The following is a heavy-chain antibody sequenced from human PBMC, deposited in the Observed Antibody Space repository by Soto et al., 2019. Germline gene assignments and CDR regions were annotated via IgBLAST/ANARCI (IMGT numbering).Heavy chain of an antibody. V-gene: IGHV1-24*01. Sequence: ASVKVSCKVSGYTLTELSMHWVRQAPGKGLEWMGGFDPEDGETIYAQKFQGRVTMTRNTSISTAYMELSSLRSEDTAVYYCSRCTELRFLEWLLYDYYYYMDVWGKGTTVTVSS. D-gene: IGHD3-3*01. CDR1: GYTLTELS. CDR2: FDPEDGET. CDR3: SRCTELRFLEWLLYDYYYYMDV. J-gene: IGHJ6*03.